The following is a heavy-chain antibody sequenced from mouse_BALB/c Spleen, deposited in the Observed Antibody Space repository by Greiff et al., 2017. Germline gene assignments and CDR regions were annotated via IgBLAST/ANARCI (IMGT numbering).Heavy chain of an antibody. J-gene: IGHJ2*01. Sequence: DVKLQESGGGLVQPGGSRKLSCAASGFTFSSFGMHWVRQAPEKGLEWVAYISSGSSTIYYADTVKGRFTISRDNPKNTLFLQMTSLRSEDTAMYYCARPFITTVVAPLDYWGQGTTLTVSS. D-gene: IGHD1-1*01. CDR1: GFTFSSFG. V-gene: IGHV5-17*02. CDR2: ISSGSSTI. CDR3: ARPFITTVVAPLDY.